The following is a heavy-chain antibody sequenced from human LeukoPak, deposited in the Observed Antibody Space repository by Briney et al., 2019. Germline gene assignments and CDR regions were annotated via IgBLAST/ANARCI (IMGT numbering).Heavy chain of an antibody. J-gene: IGHJ3*02. V-gene: IGHV4-31*03. Sequence: PSETLSLTCTVSGGSISSGGYYWSWIRQHPGKGLEWIGYIYYSGSTYYNPSLKSRVTISVDTSKNQFSLKLSSVTAADTAVYYCARVTMIVAFDIWGQGTMVTVSS. CDR1: GGSISSGGYY. CDR3: ARVTMIVAFDI. CDR2: IYYSGST. D-gene: IGHD3-22*01.